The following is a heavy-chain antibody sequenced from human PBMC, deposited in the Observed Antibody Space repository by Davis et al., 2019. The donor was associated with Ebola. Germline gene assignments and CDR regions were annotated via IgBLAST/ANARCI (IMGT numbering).Heavy chain of an antibody. D-gene: IGHD6-13*01. CDR3: ARRGTSAGGGGAAGVYFEY. J-gene: IGHJ4*02. CDR1: GFTFSSYG. Sequence: GESLKISCAASGFTFSSYGMHWVRQAPGKGLEWVAITSYDGTNNYYADSVKGRFVISRDNSKNTLYLQINSLRVEDTAVYYCARRGTSAGGGGAAGVYFEYWGQGTLVTVSS. V-gene: IGHV3-30*03. CDR2: TSYDGTNN.